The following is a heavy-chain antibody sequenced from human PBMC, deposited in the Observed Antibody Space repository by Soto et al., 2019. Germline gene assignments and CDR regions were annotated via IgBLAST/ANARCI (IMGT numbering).Heavy chain of an antibody. Sequence: PSDSLSLTCAVSGGSISSGGNLWSWIPPPPGKGLEWIGYIYHSGSTNYNQSLKSRVTISEDTSKNQFSLKLSSVTAADKSLYYCARGLSRSYYYYGMDVWGQGTRVTVSS. J-gene: IGHJ6*02. V-gene: IGHV4-30-2*01. D-gene: IGHD6-25*01. CDR2: IYHSGST. CDR3: ARGLSRSYYYYGMDV. CDR1: GGSISSGGNL.